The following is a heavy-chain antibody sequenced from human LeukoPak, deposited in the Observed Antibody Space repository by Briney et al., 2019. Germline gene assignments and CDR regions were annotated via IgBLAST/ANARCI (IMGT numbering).Heavy chain of an antibody. J-gene: IGHJ4*02. D-gene: IGHD1-26*01. CDR3: ARDSKEWELLFQDY. CDR2: INAGNGNT. V-gene: IGHV1-3*01. Sequence: ASVKVSCKASGYTFTSYAMHWVRQAPGQRLEWMGWINAGNGNTKYSQKFQGRVTITRDTSASTAYMDLSSLRSEDTAVYYCARDSKEWELLFQDYWGQGTLVTVSS. CDR1: GYTFTSYA.